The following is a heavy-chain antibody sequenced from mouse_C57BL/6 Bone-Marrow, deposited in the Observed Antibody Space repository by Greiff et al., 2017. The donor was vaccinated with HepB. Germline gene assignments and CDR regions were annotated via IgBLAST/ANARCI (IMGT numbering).Heavy chain of an antibody. J-gene: IGHJ4*01. D-gene: IGHD2-5*01. V-gene: IGHV1-55*01. CDR1: GYTFTSYW. CDR2: IYPGSGST. Sequence: QVQLQQPGAELVKPGASVKMSCKASGYTFTSYWITWVKQRPGQGLEWIGDIYPGSGSTNYNEKFKSKATLTVDTSSSTAYMQLSSLTSEDSAVYYCARWDYSNWTYYAMDYWGQGTSVTVSS. CDR3: ARWDYSNWTYYAMDY.